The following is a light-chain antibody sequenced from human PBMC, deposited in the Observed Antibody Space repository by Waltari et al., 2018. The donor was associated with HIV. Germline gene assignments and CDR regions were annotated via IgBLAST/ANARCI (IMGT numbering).Light chain of an antibody. CDR3: GADHGNGLKV. CDR2: VGTGGIVG. J-gene: IGLJ3*02. V-gene: IGLV9-49*01. CDR1: SGYSSYK. Sequence: QPVLTQPPSASASLGASVTLTCTLSSGYSSYKVDWYQQRPGKGPRFVMRVGTGGIVGSKGDGIPDRFSVLGSGLNRYLTIKNIQEEDESDYHCGADHGNGLKVFGGGTKLTVL.